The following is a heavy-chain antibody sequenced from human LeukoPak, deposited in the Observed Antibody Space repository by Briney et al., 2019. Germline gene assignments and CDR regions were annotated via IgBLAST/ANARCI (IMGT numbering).Heavy chain of an antibody. CDR3: AREKAAIADPFDY. J-gene: IGHJ4*02. V-gene: IGHV4-59*01. Sequence: SETLSLTCTVSGVSIGAYSWTWIRQPPGKRLEWIGFVYHSGTTNYNPSLKSRVTISIDTSKNQFSLKLSSVTAADTAVYYCAREKAAIADPFDYWGQGTVVIVSS. D-gene: IGHD2-2*02. CDR2: VYHSGTT. CDR1: GVSIGAYS.